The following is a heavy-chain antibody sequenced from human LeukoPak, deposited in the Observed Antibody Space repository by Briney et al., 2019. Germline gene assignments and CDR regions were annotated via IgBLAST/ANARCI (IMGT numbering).Heavy chain of an antibody. J-gene: IGHJ4*02. Sequence: AAVKVSCKASGYTFTSYGISWVRQAPGQGLEWMGGISAYNGNTNYAQKLQGRITMTTDTSTSTAYMELRSLRSDDTAVYYCAREGIVVVPAAIRYFDYWGQGTLVTVSS. CDR3: AREGIVVVPAAIRYFDY. V-gene: IGHV1-18*01. CDR1: GYTFTSYG. D-gene: IGHD2-2*02. CDR2: ISAYNGNT.